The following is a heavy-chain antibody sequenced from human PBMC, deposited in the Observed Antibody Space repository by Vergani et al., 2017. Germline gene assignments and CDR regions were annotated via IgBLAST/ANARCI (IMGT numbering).Heavy chain of an antibody. CDR2: ISGSGGST. CDR1: GFTFSSYA. V-gene: IGHV3-23*01. CDR3: AKGLRCLEWGSPFDY. Sequence: EVQLLESGGGLVQPGGSLRLSCAASGFTFSSYAMSWVRQAPGKGLEWVSAISGSGGSTYYADSVKGRFTIARDNSKNTLYLQMNSLRAEDTAVYYCAKGLRCLEWGSPFDYWGQGTLVTVSS. D-gene: IGHD3-3*01. J-gene: IGHJ4*02.